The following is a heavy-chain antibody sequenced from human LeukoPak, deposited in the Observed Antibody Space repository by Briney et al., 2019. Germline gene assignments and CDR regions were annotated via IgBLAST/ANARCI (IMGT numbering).Heavy chain of an antibody. CDR3: ASPTVAGYLVDY. Sequence: SETLSLTCTVSGVSISSSSYYWGWIRQPPGKGLEWIGSIYYSGSTYYNPSLKSRATISVDTSKNQFSLKLSSVTAADTAVYYCASPTVAGYLVDYWGQGTLVTVSS. V-gene: IGHV4-39*07. CDR1: GVSISSSSYY. D-gene: IGHD6-19*01. CDR2: IYYSGST. J-gene: IGHJ4*02.